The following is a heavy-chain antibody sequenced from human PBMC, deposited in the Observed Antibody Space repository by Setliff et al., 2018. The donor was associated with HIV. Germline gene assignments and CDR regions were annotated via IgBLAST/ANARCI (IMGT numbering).Heavy chain of an antibody. CDR1: GDSISSYY. V-gene: IGHV4-59*04. CDR3: AREGGGYSGTYFNFPFDS. Sequence: SETLSLTCTVSGDSISSYYWSWIRQPPGKGLEWIGSMYHSGSTYSNPSLKSRVTMSIDTSTNQFSLKLNSVTAADMATYYCAREGGGYSGTYFNFPFDSWGQGTLVTVSS. D-gene: IGHD1-26*01. J-gene: IGHJ4*02. CDR2: MYHSGST.